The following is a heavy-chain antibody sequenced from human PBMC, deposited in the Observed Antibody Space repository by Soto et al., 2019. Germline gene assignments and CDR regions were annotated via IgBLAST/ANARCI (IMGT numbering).Heavy chain of an antibody. V-gene: IGHV6-1*01. CDR3: AGTTSHYWYYMDV. J-gene: IGHJ6*03. Sequence: QVQLQQSGPGLVKPSQTLSLTCAISGDSVSSNNAAWNWIRQSPSRVLEWLGRTYYRSRWYNDYAVSVKSRITVNPDTSKNQFSLQLTSVTPEDTAVYYCAGTTSHYWYYMDVWGKGTTVTVSS. CDR1: GDSVSSNNAA. CDR2: TYYRSRWYN. D-gene: IGHD1-7*01.